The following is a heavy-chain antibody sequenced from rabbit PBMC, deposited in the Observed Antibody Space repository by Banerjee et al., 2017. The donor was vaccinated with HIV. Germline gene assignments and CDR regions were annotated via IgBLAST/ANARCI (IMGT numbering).Heavy chain of an antibody. D-gene: IGHD7-1*01. CDR2: IYAGISGST. CDR1: GFSFSNSYY. Sequence: QSLEESGGDLVKPGASLTLTCTASGFSFSNSYYMCWVRQAPGKGLEWIACIYAGISGSTYYASWATGRFTISKSSSTTVTLQMTSLTAADTATYFCARGPYAVDIYTGFYFDLWGPGTLVTVS. V-gene: IGHV1S40*01. CDR3: ARGPYAVDIYTGFYFDL. J-gene: IGHJ4*01.